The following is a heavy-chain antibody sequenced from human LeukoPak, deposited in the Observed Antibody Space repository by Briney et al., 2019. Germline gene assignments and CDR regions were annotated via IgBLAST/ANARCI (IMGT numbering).Heavy chain of an antibody. D-gene: IGHD1-26*01. V-gene: IGHV3-30*02. J-gene: IGHJ5*01. CDR2: IWYDGRDK. CDR1: GFTFSGCG. CDR3: AKDSVGATTLDWFDS. Sequence: TGGSLRLSCAASGFTFSGCGMHWVRQAPGKGLEWVAFIWYDGRDKYYADSVKGQFTISRDNSKNTLYLQMNSLRPEDTAIYYCAKDSVGATTLDWFDSWGQGTLVTVSS.